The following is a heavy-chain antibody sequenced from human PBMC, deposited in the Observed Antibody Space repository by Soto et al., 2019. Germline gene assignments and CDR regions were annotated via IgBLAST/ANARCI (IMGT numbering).Heavy chain of an antibody. CDR1: GDSITSNW. CDR3: AGGHNYKWHV. J-gene: IGHJ6*02. CDR2: MYHSGTT. Sequence: PSETLSLTCAVSGDSITSNWWSWVRQPPGKGLEWIGEMYHSGTTNYNPSLGNRVTMFVDKSKNQFSLELNSATAADTAIYYCAGGHNYKWHVWGQGTTVTVSS. V-gene: IGHV4-4*02. D-gene: IGHD1-1*01.